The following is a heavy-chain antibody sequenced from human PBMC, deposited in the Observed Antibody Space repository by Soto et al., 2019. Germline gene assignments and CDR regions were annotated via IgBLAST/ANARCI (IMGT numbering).Heavy chain of an antibody. CDR1: GFMFGSYW. CDR2: IKRDGSEK. J-gene: IGHJ4*02. Sequence: GGSLRLSCTASGFMFGSYWMTWVRHVPGKGLQWVANIKRDGSEKYYVDFVKGRFTISRDNADNSVFLDMNNLRVDDTATYYCARVRATDYEIDYWGQGALVTVSS. D-gene: IGHD4-17*01. V-gene: IGHV3-7*03. CDR3: ARVRATDYEIDY.